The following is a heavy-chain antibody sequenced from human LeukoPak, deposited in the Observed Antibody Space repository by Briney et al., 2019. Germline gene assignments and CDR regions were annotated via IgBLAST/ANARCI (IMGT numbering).Heavy chain of an antibody. CDR2: INSDGSST. J-gene: IGHJ4*02. Sequence: PGGSLRLSCAASGFTFSSYRMRWVRQAPGKGLVWVSRINSDGSSTSYADSVKGRFTISRDNAKNTLYLQMNSLRAEDTAVYYCARVSPEGDYDYWGQGTMVTVSS. V-gene: IGHV3-74*01. D-gene: IGHD4-17*01. CDR3: ARVSPEGDYDY. CDR1: GFTFSSYR.